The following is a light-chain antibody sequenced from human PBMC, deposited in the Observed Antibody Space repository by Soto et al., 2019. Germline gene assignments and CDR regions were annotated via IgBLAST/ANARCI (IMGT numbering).Light chain of an antibody. Sequence: EIVLTQSPATLSLSPGERATLSCRASQTVSRFLAWYQRRPGQAPRLLLYDASKRASDIPARFSGSGSGTDFTLTISSLEPEDSAVYYCQQRSNWPPLTFGGGTKVEIK. CDR1: QTVSRF. CDR3: QQRSNWPPLT. J-gene: IGKJ4*01. V-gene: IGKV3-11*01. CDR2: DAS.